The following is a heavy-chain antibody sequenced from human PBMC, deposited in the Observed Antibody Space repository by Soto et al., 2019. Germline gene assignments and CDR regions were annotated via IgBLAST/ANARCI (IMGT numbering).Heavy chain of an antibody. CDR3: AREGSDYVWGSYSYGYFDL. J-gene: IGHJ2*01. Sequence: QVQLVQSGAEVKKPGASVKVSCKASGYTFTSYAMHWVRQAPGQRLEWMGWINAGNGNTKYSQKFQGRVTITRDTSASTAYIELSSLRSEDTAVYYCAREGSDYVWGSYSYGYFDLWGRGTLVTVSS. CDR1: GYTFTSYA. D-gene: IGHD3-16*01. CDR2: INAGNGNT. V-gene: IGHV1-3*01.